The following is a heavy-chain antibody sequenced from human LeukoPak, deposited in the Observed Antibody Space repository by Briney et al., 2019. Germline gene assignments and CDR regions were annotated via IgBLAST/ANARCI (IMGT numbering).Heavy chain of an antibody. CDR1: GFTFSSYA. CDR2: ISGSGGST. D-gene: IGHD2/OR15-2a*01. CDR3: ARDRNFQGYFDY. V-gene: IGHV3-23*01. J-gene: IGHJ4*02. Sequence: QTGGSLRLSCAASGFTFSSYAMSWVRQAPGKGLEWVSAISGSGGSTYYADSVKGRFTISRDNSKNTLYLQMNSLRAEDTAVYYCARDRNFQGYFDYWGQGTLVTVSS.